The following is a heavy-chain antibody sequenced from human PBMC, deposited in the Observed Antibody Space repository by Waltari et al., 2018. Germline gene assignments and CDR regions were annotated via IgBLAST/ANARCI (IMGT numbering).Heavy chain of an antibody. CDR3: ARPSLLRIFDY. CDR2: INHSGST. V-gene: IGHV4-34*01. D-gene: IGHD1-26*01. J-gene: IGHJ4*02. CDR1: GGSLSGYY. Sequence: QVQLQQWGAGLLTPSETMSLTCAVYGGSLSGYYWTWIRQPPGKGLEWIGEINHSGSTNYNPSLKSRVTISVDTSKNQFSLKLSSVTAADTAVYYCARPSLLRIFDYWGQGTLVTVSS.